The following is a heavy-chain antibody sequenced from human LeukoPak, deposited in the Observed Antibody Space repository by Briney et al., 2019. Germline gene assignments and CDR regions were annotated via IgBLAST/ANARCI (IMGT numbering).Heavy chain of an antibody. CDR2: IYYSGST. D-gene: IGHD2-15*01. J-gene: IGHJ4*02. CDR3: ARMVAAARYFDY. CDR1: GGSISSYY. Sequence: SETLSLTCTVSGGSISSYYWSWIRQPPGKGLELIGYIYYSGSTNYNPSLKSRVTISVDTSKNQFSLKLSSVTAADTAVYYCARMVAAARYFDYWGQGTLVTVSS. V-gene: IGHV4-59*08.